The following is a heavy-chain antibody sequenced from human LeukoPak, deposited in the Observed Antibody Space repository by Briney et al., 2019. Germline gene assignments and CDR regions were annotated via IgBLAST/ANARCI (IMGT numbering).Heavy chain of an antibody. CDR3: ARDGYQSRWYFDL. J-gene: IGHJ2*01. CDR2: AYYRSRWYN. D-gene: IGHD6-13*01. CDR1: GDSVSSNSAA. V-gene: IGHV6-1*01. Sequence: SQTLSLTCAISGDSVSSNSAAWNWIRQSPSRGLEWLGRAYYRSRWYNDYAVSVKRRITINPDTSKNQISLQLNSVTPEDTAVYYCARDGYQSRWYFDLWGRGTLVTVSS.